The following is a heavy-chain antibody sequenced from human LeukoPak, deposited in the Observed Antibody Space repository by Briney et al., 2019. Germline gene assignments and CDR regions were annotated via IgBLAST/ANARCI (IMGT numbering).Heavy chain of an antibody. Sequence: ASVKASCKASGYTFTSYGISWVRQAPGQGLEWMGWISAYNGNTNYAQKLQGRVTMTTDTSTSTAYMELRSLRSDDTAVYYCARDAYYYDSSGYYYGNWFDPWGQGTLVTVSS. CDR3: ARDAYYYDSSGYYYGNWFDP. CDR2: ISAYNGNT. CDR1: GYTFTSYG. D-gene: IGHD3-22*01. V-gene: IGHV1-18*01. J-gene: IGHJ5*02.